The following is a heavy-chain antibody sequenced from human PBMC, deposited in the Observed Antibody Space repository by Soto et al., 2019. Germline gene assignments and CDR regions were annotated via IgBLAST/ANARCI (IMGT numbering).Heavy chain of an antibody. V-gene: IGHV1-18*04. CDR1: GYSFSSYG. D-gene: IGHD3-10*01. CDR3: GRDTTWSSGTDGRGGMEV. J-gene: IGHJ6*02. Sequence: VQLVQSETEAKKPGASVKVSCKASGYSFSSYGISWLRQAPGQGLEWMGWISVYSCDTKYTQKLQGSVTITTDTSTSTAYLDLRLLTSGDTAVYCCGRDTTWSSGTDGRGGMEVWGQGTTVSVSS. CDR2: ISVYSCDT.